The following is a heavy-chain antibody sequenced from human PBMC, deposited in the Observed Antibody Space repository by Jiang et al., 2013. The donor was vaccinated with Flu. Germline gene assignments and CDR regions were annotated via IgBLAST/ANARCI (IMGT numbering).Heavy chain of an antibody. CDR2: IYTSGST. CDR3: ASISAAAGDYYFDY. CDR1: GGSISSGSYY. D-gene: IGHD6-13*01. J-gene: IGHJ4*02. V-gene: IGHV4-61*02. Sequence: GLVKPSQTLSLTCTVSGGSISSGSYYWSWIRQPAGKGLEWIGRIYTSGSTNYNPSLKSRVTISVDTSKNQFSLKLSSVTAADTAVYYCASISAAAGDYYFDYWGQGTLVTVSS.